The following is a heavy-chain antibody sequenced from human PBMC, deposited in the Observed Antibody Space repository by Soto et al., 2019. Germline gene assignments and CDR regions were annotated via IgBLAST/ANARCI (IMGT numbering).Heavy chain of an antibody. J-gene: IGHJ4*02. V-gene: IGHV4-38-2*02. CDR1: GFAISRGYY. Sequence: SETLSLTCSVSGFAISRGYYWSWVRQPPGKGLEWIGSIYPSVSSYHNPSLATRLRLSIDTSKNQFTLNLTSVTAAHTALYFCAREKVGTTFFDNWGQGIQVTVS. D-gene: IGHD1-1*01. CDR3: AREKVGTTFFDN. CDR2: IYPSVSS.